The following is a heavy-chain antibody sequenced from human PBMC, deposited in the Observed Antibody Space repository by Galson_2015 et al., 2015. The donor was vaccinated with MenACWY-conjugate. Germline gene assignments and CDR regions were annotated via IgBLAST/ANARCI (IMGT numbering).Heavy chain of an antibody. D-gene: IGHD2-15*01. Sequence: SLRLSCAASGFTFTRNGMHWVRQSPGKGLEWVAWIRDIGNDKSYADSVKGRFTISRDNSKNTLYLQMNSLRIEDTAVYYCARAIEYCSGGSCYPNAFDIWGQGTMVTVSS. CDR1: GFTFTRNG. J-gene: IGHJ3*02. CDR3: ARAIEYCSGGSCYPNAFDI. V-gene: IGHV3-30*02. CDR2: IRDIGNDK.